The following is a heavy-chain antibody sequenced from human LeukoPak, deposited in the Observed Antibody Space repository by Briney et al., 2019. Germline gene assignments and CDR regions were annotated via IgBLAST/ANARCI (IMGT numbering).Heavy chain of an antibody. Sequence: GGSLRLSCAASGFTLSSYAMRWVRQPTGKRLEWVSSIRGSGGSTYYANTVKGRFTISRDNSKNTLYLQMNSLRAEDTAVYYCAKDTSFSHGDYGSSAYWGQGTLVTVSS. CDR2: IRGSGGST. CDR3: AKDTSFSHGDYGSSAY. V-gene: IGHV3-23*01. CDR1: GFTLSSYA. J-gene: IGHJ4*02. D-gene: IGHD4-17*01.